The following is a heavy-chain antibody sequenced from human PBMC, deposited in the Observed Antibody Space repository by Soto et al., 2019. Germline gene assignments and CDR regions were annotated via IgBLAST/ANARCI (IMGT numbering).Heavy chain of an antibody. CDR2: INPTSGAT. D-gene: IGHD1-26*01. CDR1: GNTFTDNY. V-gene: IGHV1-2*02. CDR3: ARAREGGSYSWYLEL. Sequence: QVQLVQSVSEVKKPGASLKVSCKASGNTFTDNYLHWVRQAPGQGLEWMGWINPTSGATNYAQKCQGRVTMTRDTSISTAFMDLTRLTSDDAAVYYCARAREGGSYSWYLELWGRGTLVTVSS. J-gene: IGHJ2*01.